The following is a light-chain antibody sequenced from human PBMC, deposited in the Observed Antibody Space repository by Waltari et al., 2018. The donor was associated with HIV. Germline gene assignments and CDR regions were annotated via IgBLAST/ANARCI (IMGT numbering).Light chain of an antibody. J-gene: IGKJ2*01. Sequence: EVVLTQFPDTLSLSPGEGAVLSCRASQSVNRNSLAWYQQKPGQAPRLLIFAASSRATGIPDRFSGSGSGTDFTLAISGLKPEDFATYYCQQYGSSPQTFGQGTKLEIK. CDR2: AAS. CDR1: QSVNRNS. CDR3: QQYGSSPQT. V-gene: IGKV3-20*01.